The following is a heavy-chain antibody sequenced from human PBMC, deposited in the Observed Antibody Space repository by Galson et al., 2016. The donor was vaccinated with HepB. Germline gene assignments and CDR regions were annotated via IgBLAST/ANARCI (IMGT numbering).Heavy chain of an antibody. V-gene: IGHV1-18*01. Sequence: SVKVSCKASGHTFINHGITWVRQAPGQGLEWMGWMSIHYGKTNFAQKFKGRVILTTDTSTNTAYMELRGLTSDDTAVYYCAREATLGFFYGSGRPLENSRHYFDSWGQGTLVSVSS. CDR2: MSIHYGKT. D-gene: IGHD3-10*01. CDR3: AREATLGFFYGSGRPLENSRHYFDS. J-gene: IGHJ4*02. CDR1: GHTFINHG.